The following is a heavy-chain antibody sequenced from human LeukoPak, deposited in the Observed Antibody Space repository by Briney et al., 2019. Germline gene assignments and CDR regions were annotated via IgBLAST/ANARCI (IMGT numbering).Heavy chain of an antibody. Sequence: ASVKVSCKASGYTFTSYGISWVRQAPGQGLEWMGWISAYNGNTNYAQKLRGRVTMTTDTSTSTAYMELRSLRSDDTAVYYCARGGAYGGNPARRYFDYWGQGTLVTVSS. D-gene: IGHD4-23*01. V-gene: IGHV1-18*01. J-gene: IGHJ4*02. CDR2: ISAYNGNT. CDR3: ARGGAYGGNPARRYFDY. CDR1: GYTFTSYG.